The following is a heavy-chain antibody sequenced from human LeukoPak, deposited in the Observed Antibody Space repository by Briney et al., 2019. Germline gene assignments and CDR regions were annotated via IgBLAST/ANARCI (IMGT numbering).Heavy chain of an antibody. CDR1: GFSFSNYD. CDR2: ISYDGSNK. D-gene: IGHD1-14*01. V-gene: IGHV3-30*03. CDR3: ATAANLFGREDAFDN. Sequence: GRSLRLSCADSGFSFSNYDMHWVRQAPGKGLEWVAIISYDGSNKYYAASVKGRFTISRDNAKNSLYLQMNSLRAEDTAVYYCATAANLFGREDAFDNWGQGTMVTVSS. J-gene: IGHJ3*02.